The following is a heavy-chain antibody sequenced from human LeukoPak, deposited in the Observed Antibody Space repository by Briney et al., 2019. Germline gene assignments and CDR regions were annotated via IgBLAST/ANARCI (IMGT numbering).Heavy chain of an antibody. CDR3: ARDRYYASGSYNWFDP. V-gene: IGHV3-11*05. D-gene: IGHD3-10*01. Sequence: PGGSLRLSCAASGFTFSDYSMSWIRQAPGKGLEWVSYISTSSSYTNYAVSVKGRFTISRDNAKNSLYLQMNSLRAEDTAVYYCARDRYYASGSYNWFDPWGQGTLVTVSS. J-gene: IGHJ5*01. CDR1: GFTFSDYS. CDR2: ISTSSSYT.